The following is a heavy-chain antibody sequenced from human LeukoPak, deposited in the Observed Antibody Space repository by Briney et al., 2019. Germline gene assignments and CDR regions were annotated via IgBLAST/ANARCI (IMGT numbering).Heavy chain of an antibody. J-gene: IGHJ4*02. CDR2: INAGNGNT. CDR1: GYTFTSYA. V-gene: IGHV1-3*01. CDR3: ARSGYYYDSSGYSFVRPGSTTQDY. D-gene: IGHD3-22*01. Sequence: ASVKVSCKASGYTFTSYAMHWVRQAPGQRLEWMGWINAGNGNTKYSQKLQGRVTMTTDTSTSTAYMELRSLRSDDTAVYYCARSGYYYDSSGYSFVRPGSTTQDYWGQGTLVTVSS.